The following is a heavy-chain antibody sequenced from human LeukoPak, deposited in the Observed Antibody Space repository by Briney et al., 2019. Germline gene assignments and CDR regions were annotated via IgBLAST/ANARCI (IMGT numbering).Heavy chain of an antibody. CDR2: MFYNGNT. CDR1: GGSINGYY. CDR3: ARLTREDGVDV. J-gene: IGHJ6*02. V-gene: IGHV4-59*08. Sequence: SETLSLTCNVSGGSINGYYWTWIRQPPQKGLEWLAYMFYNGNTNYNPSFKSRATISVDTSHNQISLRLASVTAADTGTYHCARLTREDGVDVWGQGTTVTVSS.